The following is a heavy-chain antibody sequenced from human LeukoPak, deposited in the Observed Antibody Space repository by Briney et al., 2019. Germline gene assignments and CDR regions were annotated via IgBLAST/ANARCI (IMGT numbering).Heavy chain of an antibody. CDR1: GFIFDDYV. D-gene: IGHD3-9*01. J-gene: IGHJ6*03. V-gene: IGHV3-20*04. Sequence: GGSLRLSCAASGFIFDDYVMSWVRQAPGKGLEWVSGINWNGGSTGYADSVKGRFTISRDNAKNSLYLQMNSLRAEDTALYYCARAGLDDYYYYMDVWGKGTTVTVSS. CDR3: ARAGLDDYYYYMDV. CDR2: INWNGGST.